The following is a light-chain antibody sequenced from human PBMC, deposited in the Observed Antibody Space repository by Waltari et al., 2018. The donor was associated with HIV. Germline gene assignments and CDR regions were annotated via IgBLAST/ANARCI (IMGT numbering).Light chain of an antibody. CDR2: EVN. CDR3: SSYVGSNRV. CDR1: SSDVGVYHY. V-gene: IGLV2-8*01. Sequence: QSALTQPPSASGSPGQSVTISCPGLSSDVGVYHYVSWYQQHPGRAPHLMIYEVNKRPSGVPDRFSGSKSGNTASLTVSGLQAEDEADYYCSSYVGSNRVFGGGTKLTVL. J-gene: IGLJ3*02.